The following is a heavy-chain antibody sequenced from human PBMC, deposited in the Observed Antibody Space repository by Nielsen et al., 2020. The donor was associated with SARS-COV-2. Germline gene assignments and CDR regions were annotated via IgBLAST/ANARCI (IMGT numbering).Heavy chain of an antibody. CDR3: ARGESGSYYSAFDI. Sequence: GESLKISCAASGFTFSSYAMHWVRQAPGKGLEWVAVISYDGSNKYYEDPVKGRFTISRDNSKNTLYLQMNSLRAEDTAVYYCARGESGSYYSAFDIWGQGTMVTVSS. CDR2: ISYDGSNK. J-gene: IGHJ3*02. D-gene: IGHD1-26*01. V-gene: IGHV3-30-3*01. CDR1: GFTFSSYA.